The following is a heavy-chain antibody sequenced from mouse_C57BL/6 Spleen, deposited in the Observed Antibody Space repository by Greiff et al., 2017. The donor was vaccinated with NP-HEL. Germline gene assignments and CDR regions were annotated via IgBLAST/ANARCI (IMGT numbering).Heavy chain of an antibody. CDR1: GFTFSSYA. J-gene: IGHJ1*03. D-gene: IGHD1-1*01. Sequence: EVKLMESGGGLVKPGGSLKLSCAASGFTFSSYAMSWVRQTPEKRLEWVATISDGGSYTYYPDNVKGRFTISRDNAKNNLYLQMSHLKSEDTAMYYCARNPPIYYYGSPYWYFDVWGTGTTVTVSS. V-gene: IGHV5-4*03. CDR2: ISDGGSYT. CDR3: ARNPPIYYYGSPYWYFDV.